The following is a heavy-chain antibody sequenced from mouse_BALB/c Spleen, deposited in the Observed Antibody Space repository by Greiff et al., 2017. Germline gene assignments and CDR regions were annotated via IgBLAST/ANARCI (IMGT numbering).Heavy chain of an antibody. CDR3: ARGDYGNYVGFAY. Sequence: VQLQQSGPELVKPGASVKISCKASGYSFTGYYMHWVKQSHVKSLEWIGRINPYNGATSYNQNFKDKASLTVDKSSSTAYMELHSLTSEDSAVYYCARGDYGNYVGFAYWGQGTLVTVSA. CDR2: INPYNGAT. V-gene: IGHV1-31*01. CDR1: GYSFTGYY. J-gene: IGHJ3*01. D-gene: IGHD2-1*01.